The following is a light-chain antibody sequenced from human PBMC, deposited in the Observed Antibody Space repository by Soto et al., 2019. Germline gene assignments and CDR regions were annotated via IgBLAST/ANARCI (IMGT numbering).Light chain of an antibody. Sequence: DVVMTQSPVSLSVTLGQPASISCRSSQSIVYSDGKAYLSWFQQRPGQSPRRLIYKASNRDSGVPARFSGSGSGTDFTLQIDRVEAEDVGIYYCMQGTHWPPTFGRGTRVEIK. CDR2: KAS. J-gene: IGKJ1*01. CDR3: MQGTHWPPT. V-gene: IGKV2-30*01. CDR1: QSIVYSDGKAY.